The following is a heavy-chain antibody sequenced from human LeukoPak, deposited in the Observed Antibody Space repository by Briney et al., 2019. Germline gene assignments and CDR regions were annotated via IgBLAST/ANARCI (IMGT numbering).Heavy chain of an antibody. Sequence: PGGSLRLSCAASGFTFSSYGMHWVRQAPGKGLEGVAVIWYDGSNKYYADSVKGRFTISRDNSKNTLYLQMNSLRAEDTAVYYCAREKIVVVPAATGYYYYYYGMDVWGKGTTVTVSS. CDR2: IWYDGSNK. CDR1: GFTFSSYG. J-gene: IGHJ6*04. CDR3: AREKIVVVPAATGYYYYYYGMDV. V-gene: IGHV3-33*01. D-gene: IGHD2-2*01.